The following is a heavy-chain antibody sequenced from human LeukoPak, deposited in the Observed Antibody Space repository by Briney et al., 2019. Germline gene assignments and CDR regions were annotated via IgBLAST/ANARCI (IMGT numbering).Heavy chain of an antibody. CDR2: IYHSGSA. Sequence: ASETLSLTCTVSGYSISSGYYWNWIRQPPGMGLEWIGNIYHSGSAYYNPSLKSRVTISVDTSKNQFSLKLSSVTAADTAVYYCARLWFRGQMVRGAFDYWGQGTLVTVSS. CDR3: ARLWFRGQMVRGAFDY. CDR1: GYSISSGYY. J-gene: IGHJ4*02. D-gene: IGHD3-10*01. V-gene: IGHV4-38-2*02.